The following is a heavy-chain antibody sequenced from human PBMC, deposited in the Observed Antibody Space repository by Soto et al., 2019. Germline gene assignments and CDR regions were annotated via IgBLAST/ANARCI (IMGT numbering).Heavy chain of an antibody. D-gene: IGHD1-20*01. Sequence: SVEVSCKASGGTFSSYAISWVRQAPGQGLEWMGGIIPIFGTANYAQKFQGRVTITADESTSTAYMELSSLRSEDTAVYYCARDRSITGTGGVFDYWGQGTLVTVSS. CDR3: ARDRSITGTGGVFDY. J-gene: IGHJ4*02. CDR2: IIPIFGTA. CDR1: GGTFSSYA. V-gene: IGHV1-69*13.